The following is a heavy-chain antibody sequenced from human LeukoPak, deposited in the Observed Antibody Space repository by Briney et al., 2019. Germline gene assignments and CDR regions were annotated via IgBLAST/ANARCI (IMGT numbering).Heavy chain of an antibody. CDR3: AKEATP. CDR1: GFTFDDYA. J-gene: IGHJ5*02. Sequence: PGRSLRLSCAASGFTFDDYAMHWVRQAPGKGLEWVSGISWNSGSIGYADSVKGRFTISRDNSKNTLYLQMNSLRAEDTALYYCAKEATPWGQGTLVTVSS. D-gene: IGHD5-12*01. V-gene: IGHV3-9*01. CDR2: ISWNSGSI.